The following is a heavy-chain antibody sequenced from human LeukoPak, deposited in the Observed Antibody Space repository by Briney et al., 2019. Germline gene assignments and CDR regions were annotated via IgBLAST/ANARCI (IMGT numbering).Heavy chain of an antibody. J-gene: IGHJ4*02. Sequence: GGSLRLSCAASGFTFSSYAMHWVRQAPGKGLEWVAVISYDGSNKYYADSVEGRFTISRDNSKNTLYLQMNSLRAEDTAVYYCAAGYSSGWYVGALDYWGQGTLVTVSS. CDR3: AAGYSSGWYVGALDY. CDR1: GFTFSSYA. V-gene: IGHV3-30-3*01. CDR2: ISYDGSNK. D-gene: IGHD6-19*01.